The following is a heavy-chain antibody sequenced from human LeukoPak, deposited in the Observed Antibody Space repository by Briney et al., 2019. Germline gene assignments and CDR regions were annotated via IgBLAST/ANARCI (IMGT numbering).Heavy chain of an antibody. Sequence: GRSLRLSCAASGFTFSSFGMHWVRPAPGKGLEWVANKKQDGSEKYYVDSVKCRFTISRDNAKNSLYLQMNSLRAEDTAVYYCARGGGSYHNYWGQGTLVTVSS. CDR1: GFTFSSFG. CDR3: ARGGGSYHNY. D-gene: IGHD1-26*01. V-gene: IGHV3-7*04. CDR2: KKQDGSEK. J-gene: IGHJ4*02.